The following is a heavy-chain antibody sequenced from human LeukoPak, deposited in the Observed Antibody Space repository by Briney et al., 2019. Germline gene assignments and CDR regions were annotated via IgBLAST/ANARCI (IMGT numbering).Heavy chain of an antibody. CDR3: ATYMTRDQYLDY. CDR1: GGSISSGDYY. V-gene: IGHV4-30-4*08. D-gene: IGHD4-11*01. CDR2: IYYSGTT. Sequence: SRTLSLTCTVSGGSISSGDYYWTWVRQPPGKGLEWIGFIYYSGTTYYNPSLKSRVTISIDTSKNQFSLKLSSVTAADTAVYYCATYMTRDQYLDYWGQGTLVTVSS. J-gene: IGHJ4*02.